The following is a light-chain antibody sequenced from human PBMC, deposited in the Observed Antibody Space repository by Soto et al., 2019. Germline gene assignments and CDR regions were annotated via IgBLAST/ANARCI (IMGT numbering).Light chain of an antibody. J-gene: IGKJ1*01. Sequence: DIQITHNASTLSASVVDRVNIIFPASQSISSWLAWYQQKPGKAPNLLIYKASSLESGVPSRFSGSGSGTEFTLTISSLQPDDFATYYCQEYNTYSRRCGQGNTGAIK. CDR1: QSISSW. CDR2: KAS. CDR3: QEYNTYSRR. V-gene: IGKV1-5*03.